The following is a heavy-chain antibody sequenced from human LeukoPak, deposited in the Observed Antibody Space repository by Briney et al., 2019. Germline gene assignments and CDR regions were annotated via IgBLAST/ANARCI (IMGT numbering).Heavy chain of an antibody. J-gene: IGHJ6*04. V-gene: IGHV3-21*01. CDR2: ISSSSTYI. CDR1: GFTFSRYT. D-gene: IGHD3-10*02. CDR3: AELGITMIGGV. Sequence: GGSLRLSCAASGFTFSRYTMNWVRQAPGKGLEWVSSISSSSTYIFYADSVKGRFTISRDNAKNSLYLQMNSLRAEDTAVYYCAELGITMIGGVWGKGTTVTISS.